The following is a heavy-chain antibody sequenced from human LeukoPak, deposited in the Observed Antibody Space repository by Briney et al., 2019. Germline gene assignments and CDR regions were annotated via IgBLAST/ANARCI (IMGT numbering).Heavy chain of an antibody. V-gene: IGHV4-34*01. CDR3: ARDRVDGGSSSGIRAFDI. J-gene: IGHJ3*02. CDR2: INHSGST. D-gene: IGHD6-6*01. Sequence: NASETLSLTCAVYGGSFSGYYWSWIRQPPGKGLEWIGEINHSGSTNYNPSLKSRVTISVDTSKNQFSLKLSPVTAADTAVYYCARDRVDGGSSSGIRAFDIWGQGTMVTVSS. CDR1: GGSFSGYY.